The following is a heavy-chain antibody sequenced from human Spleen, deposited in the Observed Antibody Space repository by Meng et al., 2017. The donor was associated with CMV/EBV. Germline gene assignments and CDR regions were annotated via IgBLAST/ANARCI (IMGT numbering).Heavy chain of an antibody. D-gene: IGHD2-2*02. CDR3: ARDRTGDCSSTSCYNYYYYYGMDV. J-gene: IGHJ6*02. CDR1: GGTFSSYA. V-gene: IGHV1-2*02. Sequence: ASVKVSCKASGGTFSSYAISWVRQAPGQGLEWMGWINPNSGGTNYAQKFQGRVTMTRDTSISTAYMELSRLRSDDTAVYYCARDRTGDCSSTSCYNYYYYYGMDVWGQGTTVTVSS. CDR2: INPNSGGT.